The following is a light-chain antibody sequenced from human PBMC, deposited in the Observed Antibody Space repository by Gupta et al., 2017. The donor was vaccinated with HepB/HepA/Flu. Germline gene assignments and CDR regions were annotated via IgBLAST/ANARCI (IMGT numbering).Light chain of an antibody. J-gene: IGKJ4*01. Sequence: IQMTQSPSSLSASVGDRVTITCQASQDISNYLNWYQQKPGKAPKLLIYDASMLETGVPSRFSGSASGTDFTFTISILHAEDVATYYCQQPDTLPSTFGGGTKLEIK. V-gene: IGKV1-33*01. CDR1: QDISNY. CDR2: DAS. CDR3: QQPDTLPST.